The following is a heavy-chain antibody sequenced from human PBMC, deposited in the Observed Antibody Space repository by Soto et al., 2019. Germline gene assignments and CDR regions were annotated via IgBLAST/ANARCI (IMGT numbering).Heavy chain of an antibody. J-gene: IGHJ6*03. CDR2: IHYSGST. CDR3: ARVMGTQNRDYYYMDV. V-gene: IGHV4-59*01. D-gene: IGHD1-1*01. CDR1: GGSISSDY. Sequence: QVQLQEAGPGLVKPSETLSLSCTISGGSISSDYWTWIRQPPGKGLEWIGYIHYSGSTNYNPSLKSRVTISVDTSKNQCSLKLSSVTAADTAVYYCARVMGTQNRDYYYMDVWGKGTTVTVSS.